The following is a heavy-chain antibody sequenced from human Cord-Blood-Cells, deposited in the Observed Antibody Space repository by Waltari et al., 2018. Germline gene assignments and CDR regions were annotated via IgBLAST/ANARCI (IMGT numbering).Heavy chain of an antibody. CDR2: ISYDGSNK. CDR1: GSTFSSYA. Sequence: QVQMVESGGGGVQPGRSLRLSCAASGSTFSSYAMHWFRQPPGKGLEWEACISYDGSNKDYADSVKGRFTISRDNSKNTLYLQMNSLRAEDTAVYYCARDVYAAAATGFDYWGQGTLVTVSS. V-gene: IGHV3-30*04. CDR3: ARDVYAAAATGFDY. J-gene: IGHJ4*02. D-gene: IGHD2-2*01.